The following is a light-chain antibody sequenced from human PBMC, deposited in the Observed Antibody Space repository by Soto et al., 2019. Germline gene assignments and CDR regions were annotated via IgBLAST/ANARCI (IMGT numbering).Light chain of an antibody. V-gene: IGKV1-33*01. Sequence: DIQMTQSPSSLSASVGDRVTITCQASQDISNYLNWYQQKPGKAPKLLIYDASNLETGVPSRFSGSGSGTDFTFNISSLQPEDIATYYCQQYDNRPYTFGQGTKLEIK. CDR3: QQYDNRPYT. J-gene: IGKJ2*01. CDR2: DAS. CDR1: QDISNY.